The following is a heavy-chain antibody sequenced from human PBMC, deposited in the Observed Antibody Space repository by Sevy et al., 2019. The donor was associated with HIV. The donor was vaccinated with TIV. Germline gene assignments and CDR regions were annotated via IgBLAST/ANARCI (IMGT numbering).Heavy chain of an antibody. Sequence: ASVKVSCKVSGYTLSELSMHWVRQPPGKGLEWMGRFDPDDGETIYAQRFQGRVTMTEDTSADTAYMELSSLRSEDTAMYYCATAREYCSDNRGYLDFWGQGTPVTVSS. J-gene: IGHJ4*02. CDR2: FDPDDGET. CDR1: GYTLSELS. D-gene: IGHD3-22*01. V-gene: IGHV1-24*01. CDR3: ATAREYCSDNRGYLDF.